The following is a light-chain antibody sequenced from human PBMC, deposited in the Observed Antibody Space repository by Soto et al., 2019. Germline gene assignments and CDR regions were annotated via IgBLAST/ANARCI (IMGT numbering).Light chain of an antibody. CDR2: DAS. CDR1: ESIDSW. CDR3: QQYDNLPLT. V-gene: IGKV1-33*01. Sequence: DIQITQSPSTLSASVGDRVTITCRASESIDSWLAWHQQKPGRAPKLLIYDASNLETGVPSRFSGSGSGTDFTFTISSLQPEDIATYYCQQYDNLPLTFGGGTKVDI. J-gene: IGKJ4*01.